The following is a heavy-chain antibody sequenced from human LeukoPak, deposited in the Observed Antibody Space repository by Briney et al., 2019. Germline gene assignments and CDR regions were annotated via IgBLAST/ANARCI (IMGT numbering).Heavy chain of an antibody. CDR3: ARDIRYFDWLLSPDAFDI. Sequence: ASVKVSCKASGYTFTDYYIHWVRQAPGQGLEWMGWINPNSGGTNYAQKFQGRVTMTRDTSISTASMELSRLRSDDTAVYYCARDIRYFDWLLSPDAFDIWGEGTMVTVSS. D-gene: IGHD3-9*01. CDR1: GYTFTDYY. CDR2: INPNSGGT. J-gene: IGHJ3*02. V-gene: IGHV1-2*02.